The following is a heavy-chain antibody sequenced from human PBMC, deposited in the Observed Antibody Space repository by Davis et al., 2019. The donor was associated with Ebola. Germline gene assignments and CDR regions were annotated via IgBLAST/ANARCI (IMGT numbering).Heavy chain of an antibody. CDR2: INHSGST. V-gene: IGHV4-34*01. D-gene: IGHD3-9*01. Sequence: SETLSLTCAVYGGSFSGYYWSWIRQPPGKGLEWIGEINHSGSTNYNPSLKSRVTISVDKSKNQFSLKLSSVTAADTAVYYCARGGGLMDYDILTGYYFDYWGQGTLVTVSS. J-gene: IGHJ4*02. CDR1: GGSFSGYY. CDR3: ARGGGLMDYDILTGYYFDY.